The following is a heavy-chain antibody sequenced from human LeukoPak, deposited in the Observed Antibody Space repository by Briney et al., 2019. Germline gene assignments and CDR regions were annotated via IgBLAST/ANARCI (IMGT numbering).Heavy chain of an antibody. CDR2: VYPGASDT. D-gene: IGHD6-19*01. J-gene: IGHJ3*02. Sequence: GESLKTSCKGSGYSFTTYWIGWVRQMPGKGLEWMGIVYPGASDTRYSPSFQGQVTISADNSISTAFLQWRSLKASDTAMYYCARAKQWLATDAFDIWGEGTMVTVSS. V-gene: IGHV5-51*01. CDR3: ARAKQWLATDAFDI. CDR1: GYSFTTYW.